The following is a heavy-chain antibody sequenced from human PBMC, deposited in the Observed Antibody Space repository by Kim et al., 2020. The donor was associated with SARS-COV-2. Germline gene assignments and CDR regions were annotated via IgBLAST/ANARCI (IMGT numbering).Heavy chain of an antibody. CDR1: GGSISSSSYY. Sequence: SETLSLTCTVSGGSISSSSYYWGWIRQPPGKGLEWIGSIYYSGSTYYNPSLKSRVTISVDTSKNQFSLKLSSVTAADTAVYYCARSPGSSSWYWFDPWGQGTLVTVSS. J-gene: IGHJ5*02. CDR2: IYYSGST. V-gene: IGHV4-39*01. D-gene: IGHD6-13*01. CDR3: ARSPGSSSWYWFDP.